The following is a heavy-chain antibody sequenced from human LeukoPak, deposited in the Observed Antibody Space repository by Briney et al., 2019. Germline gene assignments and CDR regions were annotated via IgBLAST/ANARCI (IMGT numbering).Heavy chain of an antibody. Sequence: GSLRVSCAASGFTFSSYSMNWVRQAPGKGLEWVSSISSSSSYIYYADSVKGRFTISRDNAKNSLYLQMNSLRAEDTAVYYCARGSFSGFPAINVTGVQGAFDIWGQGTVVSVSS. V-gene: IGHV3-21*01. CDR1: GFTFSSYS. CDR2: ISSSSSYI. D-gene: IGHD3-22*01. J-gene: IGHJ3*02. CDR3: ARGSFSGFPAINVTGVQGAFDI.